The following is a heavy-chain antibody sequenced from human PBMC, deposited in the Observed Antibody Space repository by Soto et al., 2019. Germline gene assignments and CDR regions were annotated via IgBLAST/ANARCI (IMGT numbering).Heavy chain of an antibody. D-gene: IGHD3-10*01. CDR3: ARGEVRGVINAPGIFDY. CDR2: IYYSGST. V-gene: IGHV4-31*03. CDR1: GGSISSGGYY. Sequence: QVQLQESGPGLVKPSQTLSLTCTVSGGSISSGGYYWSWIRQHPGKGLEWIGYIYYSGSTYYNPSLKSRVTISVDTSKNQFSLKLSSVTAADTAVYYCARGEVRGVINAPGIFDYWGQGTLVTVSS. J-gene: IGHJ4*02.